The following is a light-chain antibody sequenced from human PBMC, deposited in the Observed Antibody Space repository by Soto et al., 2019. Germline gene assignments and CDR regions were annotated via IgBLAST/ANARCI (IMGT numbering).Light chain of an antibody. CDR3: QQYGSSPWT. CDR2: GAS. V-gene: IGKV3-20*01. CDR1: QSVNNDY. Sequence: EIVLTQSPGTLSLSPGERAALSCRASQSVNNDYLAWYHQKPGRAPRLVIYGASKRATGIQDRFSGSGSGTDFTLTISRLEPEDCAVYYCQQYGSSPWTVAQGPNVEIK. J-gene: IGKJ1*01.